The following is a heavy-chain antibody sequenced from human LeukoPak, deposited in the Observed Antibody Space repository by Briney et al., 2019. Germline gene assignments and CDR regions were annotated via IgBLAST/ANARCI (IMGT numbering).Heavy chain of an antibody. D-gene: IGHD6-19*01. CDR1: GFTCSSYW. V-gene: IGHV3-7*01. J-gene: IGHJ4*02. Sequence: PGGSLRLSCAASGFTCSSYWMSWVRQAPGKGLEWVANIKQDGSEKYYVDSVKGRFTISRDNAKNSLYLQMSSLRAEDTAVYYCARIRRGWSQNWDYWGQGTLVTVSS. CDR3: ARIRRGWSQNWDY. CDR2: IKQDGSEK.